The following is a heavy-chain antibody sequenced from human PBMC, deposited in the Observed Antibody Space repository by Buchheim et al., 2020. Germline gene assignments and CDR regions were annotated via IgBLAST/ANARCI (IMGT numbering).Heavy chain of an antibody. J-gene: IGHJ5*02. V-gene: IGHV4-34*01. CDR3: ARGPSSWYVGWFDP. Sequence: QVQLQQWGAGLLKPSETLSLTCAVYGGSFSGYYWSWIRQPPGKGLEWIGEINHSGSTNYNPSLKSRVTILVDTSKNQLSLKLSSVTAADTAVYYCARGPSSWYVGWFDPWGQGTL. CDR1: GGSFSGYY. D-gene: IGHD6-13*01. CDR2: INHSGST.